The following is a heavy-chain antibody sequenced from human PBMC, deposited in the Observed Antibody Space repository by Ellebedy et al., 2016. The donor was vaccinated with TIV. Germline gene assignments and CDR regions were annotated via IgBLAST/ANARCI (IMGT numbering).Heavy chain of an antibody. J-gene: IGHJ4*02. CDR2: IYYSGST. CDR3: ARLNMRPSYYESSGYYY. V-gene: IGHV4-39*01. D-gene: IGHD3-22*01. CDR1: GGSISSSSYY. Sequence: MPSETLSLTCTVSGGSISSSSYYWGWIRQPPGKGLEWIGSIYYSGSTYYNPSLKSRVTISVDTSKNQFSLKLSSVTAADTAVYYCARLNMRPSYYESSGYYYWGQGTLVTVSS.